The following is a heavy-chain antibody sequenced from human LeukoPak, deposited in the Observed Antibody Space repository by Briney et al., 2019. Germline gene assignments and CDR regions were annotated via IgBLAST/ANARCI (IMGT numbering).Heavy chain of an antibody. D-gene: IGHD5-24*01. CDR2: ISYDGSNK. J-gene: IGHJ3*02. CDR1: GFTFSSYD. CDR3: AKDLIWFFSEMGAFDI. V-gene: IGHV3-30*18. Sequence: GGSLRLSCAASGFTFSSYDMHWVRQAPGKGLEWVAVISYDGSNKYYADSVKGRFTISRDNSKNTLYLQMNSLRAEDTAVYYCAKDLIWFFSEMGAFDIWGQGTMVTVSS.